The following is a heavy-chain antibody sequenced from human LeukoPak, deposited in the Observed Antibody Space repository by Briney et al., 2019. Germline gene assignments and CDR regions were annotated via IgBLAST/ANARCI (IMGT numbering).Heavy chain of an antibody. CDR3: ATQRGSYLWGTDFDY. J-gene: IGHJ4*02. V-gene: IGHV1-2*02. Sequence: ASVKVSCKASGYTFTGYYMHWMRQAPGQGLEWMGWINPNSGDTKYAQKFQGRVTMTRDTSISTAYMELSRLTSDDTAVYYCATQRGSYLWGTDFDYWGQGTLVTVSS. D-gene: IGHD3-16*01. CDR1: GYTFTGYY. CDR2: INPNSGDT.